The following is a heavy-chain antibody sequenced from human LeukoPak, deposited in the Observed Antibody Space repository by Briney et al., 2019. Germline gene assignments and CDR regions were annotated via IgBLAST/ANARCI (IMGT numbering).Heavy chain of an antibody. CDR1: GYSFTSYW. CDR2: INPNSGGT. D-gene: IGHD6-13*01. CDR3: ARGPVDAADPIPDFDY. V-gene: IGHV1-2*02. J-gene: IGHJ4*02. Sequence: GESLKISCQGSGYSFTSYWIGWVRQAPGQGLEWMGWINPNSGGTNYAQKFQGRVTMTRDTSISTAYMELSRLRSDDTAVYYCARGPVDAADPIPDFDYWGQGTLVTVSS.